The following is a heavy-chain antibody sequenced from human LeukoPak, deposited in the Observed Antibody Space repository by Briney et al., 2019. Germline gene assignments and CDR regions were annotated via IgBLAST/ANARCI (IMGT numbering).Heavy chain of an antibody. CDR3: ARVVLEWLPGCDY. V-gene: IGHV4-30-4*08. J-gene: IGHJ4*02. Sequence: TLSLTCTVSGGSISSGDYYWSWIRQPPGKGLEWIGYIYYSGSTYYNPSLKSRVTISVDTSKNQFSLKLSSVTAADTAVYYCARVVLEWLPGCDYWGQGTLVTVSS. CDR1: GGSISSGDYY. CDR2: IYYSGST. D-gene: IGHD3-3*01.